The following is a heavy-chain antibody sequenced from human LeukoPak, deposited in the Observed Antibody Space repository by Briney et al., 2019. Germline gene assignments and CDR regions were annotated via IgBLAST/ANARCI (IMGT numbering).Heavy chain of an antibody. CDR3: ARAGAYSSSSHFDY. J-gene: IGHJ4*02. D-gene: IGHD6-6*01. CDR1: GYTFTSYG. Sequence: ASVKVSCKASGYTFTSYGISWVRQAPGQGLEWMGWISGYNGNTNYVQKFQGRVTMSTDTSTSTAYMELRSLRSDDTAVYFCARAGAYSSSSHFDYWGQGTLVTVS. V-gene: IGHV1-18*01. CDR2: ISGYNGNT.